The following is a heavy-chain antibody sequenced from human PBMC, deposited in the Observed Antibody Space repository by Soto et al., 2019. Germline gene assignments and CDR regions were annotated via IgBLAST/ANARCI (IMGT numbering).Heavy chain of an antibody. D-gene: IGHD3-10*01. J-gene: IGHJ4*02. Sequence: PGGSLRLSCAASGFTFSSYGMHWVRQAPGKGLEWVAVISYDGSNKYYADSVKGRFTISRDNSKNTLYLQMNSLRAEDTAVYYCAKDRGFGELLPGAFDYWGQGTLVTVSS. CDR3: AKDRGFGELLPGAFDY. V-gene: IGHV3-30*18. CDR1: GFTFSSYG. CDR2: ISYDGSNK.